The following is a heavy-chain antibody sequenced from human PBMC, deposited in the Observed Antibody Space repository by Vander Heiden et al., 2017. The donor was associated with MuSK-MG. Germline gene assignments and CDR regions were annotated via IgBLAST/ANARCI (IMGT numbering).Heavy chain of an antibody. CDR2: IKYGGST. V-gene: IGHV4-31*03. J-gene: IGHJ3*02. Sequence: QVQLQESGPGLVKPSQTLSLTCTVSGGSIRSGGYYWGWVRQHPGKGLEWIGYIKYGGSTYYSPSLKSRLAISADTSNNQFSLKLTSVTAADTAMYYCARSYDDIFTGPQGIWGQGTMVNLSS. CDR1: GGSIRSGGYY. CDR3: ARSYDDIFTGPQGI. D-gene: IGHD3-9*01.